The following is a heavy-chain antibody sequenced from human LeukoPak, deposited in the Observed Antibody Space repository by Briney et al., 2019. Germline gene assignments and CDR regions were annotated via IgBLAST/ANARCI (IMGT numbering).Heavy chain of an antibody. D-gene: IGHD6-13*01. CDR2: ISWNSGSI. CDR3: AKGRGSSSWYKMDAFDI. J-gene: IGHJ3*02. Sequence: PGGSLRLSCAASGFTFDDYAMHWVRHAPGKGLEWVSGISWNSGSIGYADSVKGRFTISRDNAKNSLYLQMNSLRAEDTALYYCAKGRGSSSWYKMDAFDIWGQGTMVTVSS. V-gene: IGHV3-9*01. CDR1: GFTFDDYA.